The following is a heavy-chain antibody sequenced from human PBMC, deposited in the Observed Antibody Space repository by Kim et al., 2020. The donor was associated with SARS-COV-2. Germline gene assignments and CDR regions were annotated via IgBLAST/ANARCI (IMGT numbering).Heavy chain of an antibody. CDR3: AANFDH. J-gene: IGHJ4*02. Sequence: GNIKDYAGAVERRFTISRDNSRNTLFLQMNSLRAEDTAVYYCAANFDHWGQGTLVTVSA. CDR2: GNIK. V-gene: IGHV3-33*01.